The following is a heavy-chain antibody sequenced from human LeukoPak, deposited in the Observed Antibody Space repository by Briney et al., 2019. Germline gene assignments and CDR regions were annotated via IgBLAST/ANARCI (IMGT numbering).Heavy chain of an antibody. D-gene: IGHD5-12*01. J-gene: IGHJ4*02. CDR2: ISGSGGST. CDR3: ARISRGYSGYDTSDY. V-gene: IGHV3-23*01. Sequence: GGSLRLSCAASGFTFSSYAMSWVRQAPGKGLEWVSAISGSGGSTYYTDSVKGRFTISRDNSKNTLYLQMNSLRAEDTAVYYCARISRGYSGYDTSDYWGQGTLVTVSS. CDR1: GFTFSSYA.